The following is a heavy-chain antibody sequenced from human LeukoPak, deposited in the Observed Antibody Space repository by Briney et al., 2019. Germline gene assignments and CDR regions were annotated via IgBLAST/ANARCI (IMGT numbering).Heavy chain of an antibody. CDR2: IYYSGST. D-gene: IGHD2-15*01. CDR1: GGSISSYY. Sequence: SETLSLTCTVSGGSISSYYWSWIRQPPGKGLEWIGYIYYSGSTNYNPSLKSRVTISVDRSKNQFSLKLSSVTAADTAVYYCARAALVCSGGSCYLGYFDYWGQGTLVTVSS. CDR3: ARAALVCSGGSCYLGYFDY. J-gene: IGHJ4*02. V-gene: IGHV4-59*12.